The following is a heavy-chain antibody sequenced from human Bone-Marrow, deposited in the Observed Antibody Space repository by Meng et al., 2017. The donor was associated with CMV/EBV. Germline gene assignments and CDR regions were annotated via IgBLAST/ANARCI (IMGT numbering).Heavy chain of an antibody. Sequence: GSLRLSCTVSGGSISSYYWSWIRQPPGKGLEWIGYIYYSGSTNYNPSLKSRVTISVDTSKNQFSLKLSSVTAADTAVYYCASSGRYDFWSGYYIPADYWGQGTLVTVSS. J-gene: IGHJ4*02. CDR3: ASSGRYDFWSGYYIPADY. CDR2: IYYSGST. D-gene: IGHD3-3*01. CDR1: GGSISSYY. V-gene: IGHV4-59*12.